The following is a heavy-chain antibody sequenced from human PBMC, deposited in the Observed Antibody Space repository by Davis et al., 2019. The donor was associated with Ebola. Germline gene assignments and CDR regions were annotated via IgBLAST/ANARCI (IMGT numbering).Heavy chain of an antibody. Sequence: ESLKISCAASGFTFSSYWMHWVRQAPGKGLEWVSVIYSGGSTYYADSVKGRFTISRDNSKNTLYLQMNSLRAEDTAVYYCARDRGIAVTVNWGQGTLVTVSS. CDR1: GFTFSSYW. D-gene: IGHD6-19*01. CDR3: ARDRGIAVTVN. J-gene: IGHJ4*02. CDR2: IYSGGST. V-gene: IGHV3-53*01.